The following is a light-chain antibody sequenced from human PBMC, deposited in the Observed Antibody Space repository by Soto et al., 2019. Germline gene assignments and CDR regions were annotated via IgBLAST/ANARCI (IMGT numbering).Light chain of an antibody. Sequence: DSQMTQSPSSLSASVGDRVTITCRASQSIISYLNWYQQKPGKAPKLLIYAAASLQSGVPSRFSGSGSGKEFTVNSSSLQPEDFANYYCQHSYSTPPNFGQGTQLEIK. J-gene: IGKJ2*01. CDR3: QHSYSTPPN. CDR1: QSIISY. V-gene: IGKV1-39*01. CDR2: AAA.